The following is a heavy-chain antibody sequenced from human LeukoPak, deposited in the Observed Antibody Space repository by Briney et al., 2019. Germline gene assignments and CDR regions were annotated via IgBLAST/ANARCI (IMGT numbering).Heavy chain of an antibody. J-gene: IGHJ4*02. Sequence: GGSLKLSCAASGFTFSSYAMSWVRQAPGKGLEWVSAISGSGGSTYYADSVKGRFTISRDNSKNTPYLQMNSLRAEDTAVYYCAKDLQGGIQLHWGQGTLVTVSS. D-gene: IGHD5-18*01. CDR3: AKDLQGGIQLH. CDR2: ISGSGGST. V-gene: IGHV3-23*01. CDR1: GFTFSSYA.